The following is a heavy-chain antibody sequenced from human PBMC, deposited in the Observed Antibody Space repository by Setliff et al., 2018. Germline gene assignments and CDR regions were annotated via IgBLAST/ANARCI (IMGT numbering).Heavy chain of an antibody. V-gene: IGHV4-61*09. D-gene: IGHD3-10*01. CDR1: GGSISSGSYY. CDR2: IFTRGST. J-gene: IGHJ6*03. CDR3: ARHVGTRSRGYNYYYYFMDV. Sequence: SETLSLTCTVSGGSISSGSYYWNWIRQPAGKALEWVGHIFTRGSTNYNPSLKSRVTISLDTSKNQFSLHLISVTAADTAVYYCARHVGTRSRGYNYYYYFMDVWGKGTTVTVSS.